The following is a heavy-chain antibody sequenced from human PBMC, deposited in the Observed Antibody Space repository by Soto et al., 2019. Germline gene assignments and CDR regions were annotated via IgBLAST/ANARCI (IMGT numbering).Heavy chain of an antibody. V-gene: IGHV3-30*18. CDR3: AKDIVVVPAANYYYYGMDV. J-gene: IGHJ6*02. Sequence: LRLSCAASGFTFSSYGMHWVRQAPGKGLEWVAVISYDGSNKYYADSVKGRFTISRDNSKNTLYLQMNSLRAEDTAVYYCAKDIVVVPAANYYYYGMDVWGQGTTVTVSS. CDR2: ISYDGSNK. CDR1: GFTFSSYG. D-gene: IGHD2-2*01.